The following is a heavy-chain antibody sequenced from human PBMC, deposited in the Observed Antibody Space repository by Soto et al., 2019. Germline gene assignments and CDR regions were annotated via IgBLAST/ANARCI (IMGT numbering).Heavy chain of an antibody. CDR2: ISGSGAKT. Sequence: EVQLLESGGGLVQPGGSLRLSCAASGFTFSIYAMTWVRQAPGKGLEWVSIISGSGAKTYYADSVKGRITISRDNSKNTLELQMNSLRAEDTARYYCARFSGAYGDSVPWFHPWGQGTLVIVSS. CDR1: GFTFSIYA. V-gene: IGHV3-23*01. D-gene: IGHD4-17*01. CDR3: ARFSGAYGDSVPWFHP. J-gene: IGHJ5*02.